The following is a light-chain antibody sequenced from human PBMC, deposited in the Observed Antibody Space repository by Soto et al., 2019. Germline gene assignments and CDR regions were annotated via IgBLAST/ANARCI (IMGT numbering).Light chain of an antibody. CDR2: DND. V-gene: IGLV1-51*01. Sequence: QSVLTQPPSVSAAPGQRVIISCSGSSTNIGDKYVSWYQHLPGTAPKLVVYDNDRRPSELPGRFSGSMSGTSATLVITGLQTGDEADYYCGTWDDSLVSYVFGAGTKLTVL. CDR3: GTWDDSLVSYV. J-gene: IGLJ1*01. CDR1: STNIGDKY.